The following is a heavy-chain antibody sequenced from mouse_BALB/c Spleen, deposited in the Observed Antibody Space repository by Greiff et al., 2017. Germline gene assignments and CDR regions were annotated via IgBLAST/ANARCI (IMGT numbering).Heavy chain of an antibody. CDR1: GFNIKDYY. CDR2: IDPENGNT. D-gene: IGHD2-1*01. J-gene: IGHJ2*01. V-gene: IGHV14-1*02. Sequence: VQLKESWAELVRPGALVKLSCKASGFNIKDYYMHWVKQRPEQGLEWIGWIDPENGNTIYDPKFQGKASITADTSSNTAYLQLSSLTSEDSAVYYCARSGYGNYFDYWGQGTTLTVSS. CDR3: ARSGYGNYFDY.